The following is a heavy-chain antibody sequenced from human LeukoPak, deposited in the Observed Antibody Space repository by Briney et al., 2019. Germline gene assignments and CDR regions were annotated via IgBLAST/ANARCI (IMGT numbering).Heavy chain of an antibody. J-gene: IGHJ4*02. Sequence: AASVKVSCKASGYTFTSYDINWVRQATGQGLEWMGWMNPNSGNTGYAQKFQGRVTMTRNTSISTAYMELRSLRSDDTAVYYCARDPPYYYDSSGRALDYWGQGTLVTVSS. CDR2: MNPNSGNT. CDR1: GYTFTSYD. D-gene: IGHD3-22*01. CDR3: ARDPPYYYDSSGRALDY. V-gene: IGHV1-8*01.